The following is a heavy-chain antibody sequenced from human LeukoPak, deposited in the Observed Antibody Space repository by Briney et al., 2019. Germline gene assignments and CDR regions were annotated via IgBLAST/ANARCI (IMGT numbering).Heavy chain of an antibody. CDR1: GFTFNSYG. CDR3: AKEYGSGSPYFDY. J-gene: IGHJ4*02. D-gene: IGHD3-10*01. Sequence: GGSLRLSCAASGFTFNSYGMHWVRQAPGKGLEWVALISYGGSNKYYADSVKGRFTISRDNPKNTLYLQMNSLRAEDTAVYYCAKEYGSGSPYFDYWGQGTLVTVSS. V-gene: IGHV3-30*18. CDR2: ISYGGSNK.